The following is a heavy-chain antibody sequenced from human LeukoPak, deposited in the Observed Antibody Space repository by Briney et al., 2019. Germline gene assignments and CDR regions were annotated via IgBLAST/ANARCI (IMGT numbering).Heavy chain of an antibody. J-gene: IGHJ4*02. CDR1: GGSFSGYY. V-gene: IGHV4-34*01. CDR2: INHSGST. CDR3: ARLGRATTGNY. Sequence: SETLSLTCAVYGGSFSGYYWSWIRQPPGKGLEWIGEINHSGSTNYNPSLKSRVTISVDTSKNQFSLKLSSVTAADTAVYYCARLGRATTGNYWGKGTLVTVSS. D-gene: IGHD1-26*01.